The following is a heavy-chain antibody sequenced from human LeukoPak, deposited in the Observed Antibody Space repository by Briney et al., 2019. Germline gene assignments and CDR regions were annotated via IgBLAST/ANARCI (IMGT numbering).Heavy chain of an antibody. J-gene: IGHJ4*02. V-gene: IGHV3-23*01. CDR3: ARDSHYYDSSGYYYGPFDY. Sequence: GSLRLSCAASGFSFSSYAMSWVRQAPGKGLEWVSVISGSGGSTYYADSVKGRFTISRDNSKNTLYLQMNSLRAEDTAVYYCARDSHYYDSSGYYYGPFDYWGQGTLVTVSS. D-gene: IGHD3-22*01. CDR2: ISGSGGST. CDR1: GFSFSSYA.